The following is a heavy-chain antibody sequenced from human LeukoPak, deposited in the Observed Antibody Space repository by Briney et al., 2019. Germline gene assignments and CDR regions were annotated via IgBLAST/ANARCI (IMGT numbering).Heavy chain of an antibody. V-gene: IGHV4-59*08. J-gene: IGHJ4*02. CDR3: ASTGYCIGGSCYSNYFDH. CDR1: GGSISSYY. CDR2: IYFSGST. Sequence: KPSETLSLTCTVSGGSISSYYWSWIRQPPGKGLEWIGYIYFSGSTNFNPSLKSRVTVSLDTTKNQVSLKLSSVSAADTAVYYCASTGYCIGGSCYSNYFDHWGQGTLVTVSS. D-gene: IGHD2-15*01.